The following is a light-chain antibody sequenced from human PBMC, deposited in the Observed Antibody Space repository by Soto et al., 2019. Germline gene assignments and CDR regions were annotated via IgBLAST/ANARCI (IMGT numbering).Light chain of an antibody. J-gene: IGKJ4*01. V-gene: IGKV1-39*01. Sequence: DIQMTQSPSSLSASVGDRVTITCRASQSISTYLNWYQQKQGKDPLLLIYAASSLQSGVPSRFSGSGSGTDFTLTISGLQPGDFATYFCQQSFSAPLTFGGGTMVEIK. CDR3: QQSFSAPLT. CDR2: AAS. CDR1: QSISTY.